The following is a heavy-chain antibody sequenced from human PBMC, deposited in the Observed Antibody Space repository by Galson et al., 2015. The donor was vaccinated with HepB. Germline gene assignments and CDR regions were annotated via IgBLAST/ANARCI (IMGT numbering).Heavy chain of an antibody. V-gene: IGHV1-2*02. CDR1: GYTFTGYY. D-gene: IGHD6-13*01. CDR3: ARRPDSSSWYLFDY. J-gene: IGHJ4*02. Sequence: SVKVSCKASGYTFTGYYMHWVRQAPGQGLEWMGWINPNSGGTNYAQKFQGRVTMTRDTSISTAYMELSRLRSDDTAVYYCARRPDSSSWYLFDYWGQGTLVTVSS. CDR2: INPNSGGT.